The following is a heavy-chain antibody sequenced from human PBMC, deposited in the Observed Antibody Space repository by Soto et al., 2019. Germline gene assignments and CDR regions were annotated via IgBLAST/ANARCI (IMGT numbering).Heavy chain of an antibody. J-gene: IGHJ4*02. CDR1: GGTFSSYA. Sequence: ASVKVSCKASGGTFSSYAISWVRQAPGQGLEWMGGIIPIFGTANYAQKFQGRVTITADESTSTAYMELSSLRSEDTAVYYCARAHVRYYYDSSGYYQDLPEYYFDYWGQGTLVTVSS. CDR2: IIPIFGTA. CDR3: ARAHVRYYYDSSGYYQDLPEYYFDY. V-gene: IGHV1-69*13. D-gene: IGHD3-22*01.